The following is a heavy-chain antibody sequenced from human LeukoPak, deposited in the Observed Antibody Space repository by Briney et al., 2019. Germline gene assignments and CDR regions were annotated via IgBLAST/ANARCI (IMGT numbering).Heavy chain of an antibody. CDR2: TRNKANRYTT. J-gene: IGHJ4*02. CDR3: ARVRGYSYGPFDY. D-gene: IGHD5-18*01. V-gene: IGHV3-72*01. CDR1: GFAFSDHY. Sequence: GGSLRLSCAASGFAFSDHYMDWVRQAPGKGLEWVGRTRNKANRYTTEYAASVKGRFTVSRDDSKNSLYLQMNSLKAEDTAFYYCARVRGYSYGPFDYWGQGTLVTVSS.